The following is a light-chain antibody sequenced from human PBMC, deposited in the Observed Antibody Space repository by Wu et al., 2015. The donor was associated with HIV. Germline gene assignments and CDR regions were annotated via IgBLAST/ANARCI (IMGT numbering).Light chain of an antibody. CDR1: QSVGTY. J-gene: IGKJ1*01. CDR3: QKYNTAPWT. CDR2: DAS. Sequence: ELVLTQSPATLSLSPGEKATLSCTTSQSVGTYLAWYQHKPGQAPRLLIYDASNRATDIPVRFSGSGSGTDFTLTISSLQPEDVATYYCQKYNTAPWTFGQGTKVEMK. V-gene: IGKV3-11*01.